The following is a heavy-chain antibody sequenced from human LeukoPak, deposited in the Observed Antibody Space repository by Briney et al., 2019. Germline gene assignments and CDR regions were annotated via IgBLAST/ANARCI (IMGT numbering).Heavy chain of an antibody. J-gene: IGHJ5*02. V-gene: IGHV1-2*02. CDR2: INPKSGDT. CDR3: ARDPQYYDFWSGYRYNWFDP. Sequence: ASVKVSCKASGYTFSDYYLHWVRQAPGQGLEWMGWINPKSGDTSDAVKFQGRVTMTRDTSISTAYMELSRLRSDDTAVYYCARDPQYYDFWSGYRYNWFDPWGQGTLVTVSS. CDR1: GYTFSDYY. D-gene: IGHD3-3*01.